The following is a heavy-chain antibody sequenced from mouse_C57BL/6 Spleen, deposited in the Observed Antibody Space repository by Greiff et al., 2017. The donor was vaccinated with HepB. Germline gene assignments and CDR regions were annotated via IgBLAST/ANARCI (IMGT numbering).Heavy chain of an antibody. J-gene: IGHJ2*01. CDR3: ARDEYYGSSDY. Sequence: EVKLHESGPGLVKPSQSLSLTCSVTGYSITSGYYWNWIRQFPGNKLEWMGYISYDGSNNYNPSLKNRISITRDTSKNQFFLKLNSVTTEDTATYYCARDEYYGSSDYWGQGTTLTVSS. CDR2: ISYDGSN. V-gene: IGHV3-6*01. D-gene: IGHD1-1*01. CDR1: GYSITSGYY.